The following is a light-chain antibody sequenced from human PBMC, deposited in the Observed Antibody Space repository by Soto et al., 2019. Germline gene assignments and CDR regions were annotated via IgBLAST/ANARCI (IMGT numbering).Light chain of an antibody. Sequence: PGEGATLSCRASQSVGSYLSWYQQKPGQAPRLLIYGASTRATGIPPRFSGSGSGTDFTLTISSLQPEDFAVYYCQQDYKFPWTVGQGTKVDIK. V-gene: IGKV3D-7*01. CDR3: QQDYKFPWT. CDR1: QSVGSY. CDR2: GAS. J-gene: IGKJ1*01.